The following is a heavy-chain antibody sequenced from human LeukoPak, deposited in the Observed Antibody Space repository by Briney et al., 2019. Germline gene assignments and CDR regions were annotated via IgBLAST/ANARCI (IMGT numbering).Heavy chain of an antibody. CDR1: GGSFSGYY. CDR2: INHSGST. V-gene: IGHV4-34*01. Sequence: SETLSLTCAVYGGSFSGYYWSWIRQPPGKGLEWIGEINHSGSTNYNPSLKSRVTISVDTSKNQFSLKLSSVTAADTAVYYCARVSGSITMVRGVYDYWGQGTLVTVSS. D-gene: IGHD3-10*01. J-gene: IGHJ4*02. CDR3: ARVSGSITMVRGVYDY.